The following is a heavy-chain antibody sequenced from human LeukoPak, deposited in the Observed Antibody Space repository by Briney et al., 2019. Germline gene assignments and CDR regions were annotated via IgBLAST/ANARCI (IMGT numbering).Heavy chain of an antibody. CDR2: ISSSGSTI. CDR3: AELGITMIGGV. J-gene: IGHJ6*04. D-gene: IGHD3-10*02. V-gene: IGHV3-48*04. CDR1: GFTFSDYS. Sequence: GGSLRLSCAASGFTFSDYSMIWVRQAPGKGLEWVSYISSSGSTIYYADSVKGRFTISRDNAKNSLYLQMNSLRAEDTAVYYCAELGITMIGGVWGKGTTVTISS.